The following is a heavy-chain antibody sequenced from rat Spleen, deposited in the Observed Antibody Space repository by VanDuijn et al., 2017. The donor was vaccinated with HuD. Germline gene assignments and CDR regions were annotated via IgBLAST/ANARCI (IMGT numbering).Heavy chain of an antibody. Sequence: EVQLVESGGGLVQPGRSLKLSCAASGFTFSDYNMAWVRQAPKKGLEWVASSSPNGGNTYYRDSVKGRFIISRDNAESTLYLQMNSLRSEDTATYYCARSIYDYFDYWGQGVMVTVSS. J-gene: IGHJ2*01. CDR1: GFTFSDYN. CDR2: SSPNGGNT. V-gene: IGHV5-22*01. CDR3: ARSIYDYFDY. D-gene: IGHD3-8*01.